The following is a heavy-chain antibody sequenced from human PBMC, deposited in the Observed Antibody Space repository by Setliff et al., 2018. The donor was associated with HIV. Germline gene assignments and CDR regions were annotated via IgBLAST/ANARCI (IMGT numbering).Heavy chain of an antibody. CDR1: GYSISSGYY. V-gene: IGHV4-38-2*02. CDR3: TRHAPGSDYGDAYYFDY. CDR2: MYHSGTA. Sequence: TLSLTCTVSGYSISSGYYWGWIRQPPGKGLEWIGSMYHSGTAFHNPSLKSRVTISVDTSKKRFSLKLSSVTAADTAVYYCTRHAPGSDYGDAYYFDYWGQGRLVTVSS. D-gene: IGHD4-17*01. J-gene: IGHJ4*02.